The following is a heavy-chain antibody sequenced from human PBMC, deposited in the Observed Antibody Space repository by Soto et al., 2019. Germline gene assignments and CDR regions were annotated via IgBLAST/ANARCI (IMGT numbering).Heavy chain of an antibody. D-gene: IGHD3-3*01. Sequence: ASVKVSCKASGYTFTSYYMHWVRQAPGQGLEWMGIINPSGGSTSYAQKFQDRVTMTRDTSTSTVYMELSSLRSEDTAVYYCARASALGTYYDFWSGYTSFDYWGQRTLVTVSS. CDR3: ARASALGTYYDFWSGYTSFDY. V-gene: IGHV1-46*03. CDR1: GYTFTSYY. J-gene: IGHJ4*02. CDR2: INPSGGST.